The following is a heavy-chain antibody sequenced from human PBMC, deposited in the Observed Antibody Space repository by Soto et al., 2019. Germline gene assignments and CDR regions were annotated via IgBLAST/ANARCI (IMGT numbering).Heavy chain of an antibody. Sequence: EVQLVESGGGLVKPGGSLRLSCAASGFTFSSYSMNWVRQAPGKGLEWVSSISSSSSYIYYADSVKGRSTISRDNAKNSLYLQMTSLRAEGTAVYYCARLTSADRRGYYFYWGQGPLVTVSS. D-gene: IGHD3-22*01. V-gene: IGHV3-21*01. CDR2: ISSSSSYI. CDR3: ARLTSADRRGYYFY. J-gene: IGHJ4*02. CDR1: GFTFSSYS.